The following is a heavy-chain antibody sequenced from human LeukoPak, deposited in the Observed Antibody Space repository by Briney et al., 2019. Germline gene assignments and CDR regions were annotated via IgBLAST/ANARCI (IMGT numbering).Heavy chain of an antibody. Sequence: ASVKVSCKASRYTFTSYYMHWVRQAPGQGLEWMGIINPSGGSTSYAQKFQGRVTMTRDTSTGTVYMELSSLRSEDTAVYYCAREANYGSGKPDNWFDSWGQGTLVTVSS. D-gene: IGHD3-10*01. CDR3: AREANYGSGKPDNWFDS. V-gene: IGHV1-46*01. J-gene: IGHJ5*01. CDR1: RYTFTSYY. CDR2: INPSGGST.